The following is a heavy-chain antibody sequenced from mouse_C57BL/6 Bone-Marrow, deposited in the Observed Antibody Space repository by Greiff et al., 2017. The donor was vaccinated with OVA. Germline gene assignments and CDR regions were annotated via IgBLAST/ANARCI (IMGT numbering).Heavy chain of an antibody. CDR2: INYDGSSA. V-gene: IGHV5-16*01. CDR3: ARGRYAMDY. CDR1: GFTFSDYY. J-gene: IGHJ4*01. Sequence: EVKLVESEGGLVQPGSSLTLTCTASGFTFSDYYMAWVRQVPEKGLEWVANINYDGSSAYYLASLKSRFITSSENSNNILYLQMSSLKSEDTATYYCARGRYAMDYWGQGTSVTVSS.